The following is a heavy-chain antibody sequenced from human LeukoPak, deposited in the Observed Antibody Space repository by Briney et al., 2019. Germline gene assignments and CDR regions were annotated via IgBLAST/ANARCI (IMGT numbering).Heavy chain of an antibody. J-gene: IGHJ5*02. CDR3: ARTGYGDYVYWFDP. CDR1: GFTFSSHG. V-gene: IGHV3-33*01. Sequence: GRSLRLSCAASGFTFSSHGMHWVRQAPGKGLEWVAVIWYDGSNKYYADSVKGRFTISRDNSKNTLYLQMNNLRVEDTAVYYCARTGYGDYVYWFDPWGQGTLVTVSS. CDR2: IWYDGSNK. D-gene: IGHD4-17*01.